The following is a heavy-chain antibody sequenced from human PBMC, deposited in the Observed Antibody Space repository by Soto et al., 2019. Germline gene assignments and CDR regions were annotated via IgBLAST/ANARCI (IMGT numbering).Heavy chain of an antibody. CDR3: ARDHATAQFDY. D-gene: IGHD4-17*01. CDR2: INAYNGNT. CDR1: GYTFTNYG. Sequence: QVQLVQSGAEVKKPGASVKVSCKASGYTFTNYGISWVRQAPGQGLEWMGWINAYNGNTKYAQTLQGRVTMTTDTSTRTAYMELRSLRSDDTAVYYCARDHATAQFDYWGQGTLVTVSS. J-gene: IGHJ4*02. V-gene: IGHV1-18*01.